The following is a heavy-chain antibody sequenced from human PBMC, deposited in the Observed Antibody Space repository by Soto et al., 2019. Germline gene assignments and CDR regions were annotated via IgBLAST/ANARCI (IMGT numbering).Heavy chain of an antibody. D-gene: IGHD6-13*01. CDR3: ARDRGIAAAGSNWFDP. V-gene: IGHV1-3*01. CDR1: GYTFTSYA. J-gene: IGHJ5*02. CDR2: INAGNGNT. Sequence: RASVKVSCKASGYTFTSYAMHWVRQAPGQRLEWMGWINAGNGNTKYSQKFQGRVTITRDTSASTAYMELSSLRSEDTAVYYCARDRGIAAAGSNWFDPWGQGTLVTVSS.